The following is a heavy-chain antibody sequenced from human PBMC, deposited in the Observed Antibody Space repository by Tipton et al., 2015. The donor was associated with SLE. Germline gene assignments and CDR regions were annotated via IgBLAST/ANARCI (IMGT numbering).Heavy chain of an antibody. D-gene: IGHD3-22*01. CDR1: GDSITSANYY. CDR3: AREARGSSGYYFFDY. V-gene: IGHV4-39*02. J-gene: IGHJ4*02. CDR2: FYYSGNT. Sequence: TLSLTCTVAGDSITSANYYWGWIRQPPGKGLEWIGSFYYSGNTQFNPSLQSRVAISIDTSKDQFSLKLSSVTAADTAVYYCAREARGSSGYYFFDYWGQGTLVTVSS.